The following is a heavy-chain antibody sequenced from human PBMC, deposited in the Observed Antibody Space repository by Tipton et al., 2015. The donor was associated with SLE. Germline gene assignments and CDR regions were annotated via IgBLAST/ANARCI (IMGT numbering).Heavy chain of an antibody. D-gene: IGHD1-26*01. CDR1: GGSIRSDY. V-gene: IGHV4-59*08. Sequence: TLSLTCTVSGGSIRSDYWNWIRQPPGKGLEWIGYINYSGSTNYNPSLKSRVTISVDTSKNQFSLKLSSVTAADTAVYYCASGAVGATDYWGQGTLVTVSS. J-gene: IGHJ4*02. CDR2: INYSGST. CDR3: ASGAVGATDY.